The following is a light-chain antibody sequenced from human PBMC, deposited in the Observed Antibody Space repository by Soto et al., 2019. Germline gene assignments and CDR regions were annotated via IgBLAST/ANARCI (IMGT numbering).Light chain of an antibody. V-gene: IGLV2-23*01. J-gene: IGLJ3*02. CDR3: CSYTGIITS. CDR2: EGN. Sequence: QSALTQPASVSGSPGQSITMSCAGASSDVGSYNLVSWYQQYPGKAPKLIIYEGNKRPSGVSNRFSGSGSGNTASLTISGLQAEDAADYYCCSYTGIITSFGGGTQLTVL. CDR1: SSDVGSYNL.